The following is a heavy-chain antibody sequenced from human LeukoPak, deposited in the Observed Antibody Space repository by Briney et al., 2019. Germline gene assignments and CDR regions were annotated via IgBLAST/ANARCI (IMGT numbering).Heavy chain of an antibody. CDR2: ISGSGGNT. CDR1: GFTFSSYA. J-gene: IGHJ4*02. V-gene: IGHV3-23*01. Sequence: ESGGSLRLSCAASGFTFSSYAMSWVRQAPGKGLEWVSAISGSGGNTYFADSVKGRFTISRDNSKNTLYLQMNSLRAEDTAVYYCARSSSVDYWGQGTLVTVSS. D-gene: IGHD6-19*01. CDR3: ARSSSVDY.